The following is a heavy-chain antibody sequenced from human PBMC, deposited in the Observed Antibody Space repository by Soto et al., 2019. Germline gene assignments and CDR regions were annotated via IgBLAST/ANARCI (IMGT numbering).Heavy chain of an antibody. D-gene: IGHD5-18*01. Sequence: GESLKISCKGSGYSFTSYWIGWVRQMPGKGLEWMGIIYPGDSDTRYSPSFQGQVTISADKSISTAYLQWSSLKASDTAMYYCARLRWGEKRGYSYGYEVGMDVWGQGTTVTVSS. V-gene: IGHV5-51*01. CDR1: GYSFTSYW. CDR2: IYPGDSDT. J-gene: IGHJ6*02. CDR3: ARLRWGEKRGYSYGYEVGMDV.